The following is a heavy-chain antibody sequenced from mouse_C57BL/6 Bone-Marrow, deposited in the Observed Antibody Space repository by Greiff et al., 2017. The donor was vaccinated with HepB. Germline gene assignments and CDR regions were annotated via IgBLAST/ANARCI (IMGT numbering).Heavy chain of an antibody. J-gene: IGHJ2*01. CDR2: IYPGDGDT. V-gene: IGHV1-82*01. CDR1: GYAFSSSW. Sequence: VKLMESGPELVKPGASVKISCKASGYAFSSSWMNWVKQRPGKGLEWIGRIYPGDGDTNYNGKFKGKATLTADKSSSTAYMQLSSLTSEDSAVYFCAREGGPDYWGQGTTLTVSS. CDR3: AREGGPDY.